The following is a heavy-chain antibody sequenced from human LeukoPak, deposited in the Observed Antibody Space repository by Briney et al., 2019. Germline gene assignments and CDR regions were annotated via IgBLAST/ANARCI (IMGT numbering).Heavy chain of an antibody. Sequence: ASVKVSCKTSGYTFTGYYMHWVRQAPGQGLEWMGWINPNSGGTNYAQKFQGRVTMTRDTSISTAYMELSRLRSDDTAVYYCARARRGIAAAGTSWFDPWGQGTLATVSS. CDR1: GYTFTGYY. D-gene: IGHD6-13*01. CDR2: INPNSGGT. J-gene: IGHJ5*02. CDR3: ARARRGIAAAGTSWFDP. V-gene: IGHV1-2*02.